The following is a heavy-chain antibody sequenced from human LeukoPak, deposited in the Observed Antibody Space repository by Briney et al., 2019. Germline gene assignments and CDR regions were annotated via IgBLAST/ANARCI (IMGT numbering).Heavy chain of an antibody. V-gene: IGHV3-48*03. D-gene: IGHD3-10*01. CDR3: AQRRGKKLDAFDI. Sequence: GGSLRLSCAASGFTFSSYEMNWVRQAPGKGLEWVSYISSSGSTIYYADSVKGRFTISRDNARNSLYLQMHSLSAEDTAVYFCAQRRGKKLDAFDIWGQGTMVTVSS. J-gene: IGHJ3*02. CDR2: ISSSGSTI. CDR1: GFTFSSYE.